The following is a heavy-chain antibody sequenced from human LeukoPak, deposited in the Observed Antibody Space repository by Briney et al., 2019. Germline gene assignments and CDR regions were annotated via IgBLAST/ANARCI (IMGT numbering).Heavy chain of an antibody. CDR2: IYYSGST. V-gene: IGHV4-59*08. Sequence: SGTLSLTCTVSGGSISSYYWSWIRQPPGKGLEWIGYIYYSGSTNYNPSLKSRVTISVDTSKNQFSLKLSSVTAADTAVYYCARTPYYYDASGSPWDYWGQGTLVTVSS. CDR1: GGSISSYY. J-gene: IGHJ4*02. CDR3: ARTPYYYDASGSPWDY. D-gene: IGHD3-22*01.